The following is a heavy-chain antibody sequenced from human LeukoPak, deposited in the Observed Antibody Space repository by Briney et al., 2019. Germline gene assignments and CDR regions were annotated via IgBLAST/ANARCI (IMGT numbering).Heavy chain of an antibody. CDR3: ARINSGSDY. CDR1: GFTFNSYA. Sequence: SGGSLRLSCAASGFTFNSYAMSWVRQAPGKGLEWVSAISGSGGSTYYADSVKGRFTISRDNSKNTLYLQMNSLRAEDTAVYYCARINSGSDYWGQGTLVTVSS. CDR2: ISGSGGST. V-gene: IGHV3-23*01. D-gene: IGHD3-22*01. J-gene: IGHJ4*02.